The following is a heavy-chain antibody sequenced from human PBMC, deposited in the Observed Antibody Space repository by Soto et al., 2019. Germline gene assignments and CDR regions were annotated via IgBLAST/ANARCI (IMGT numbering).Heavy chain of an antibody. CDR3: ARENYYYGSGSYYNGRHFDY. CDR2: IIPIFGTA. Sequence: VQLVQSGAEVKKPGSSVKVSCKASGGTFSSYAISWVRQAPGQGLEWMGGIIPIFGTANYAQKFQVRVTITAVKSPSTAYMELSSLRSEDTAVYYCARENYYYGSGSYYNGRHFDYWGQGTLVTVSS. J-gene: IGHJ4*02. D-gene: IGHD3-10*01. V-gene: IGHV1-69*06. CDR1: GGTFSSYA.